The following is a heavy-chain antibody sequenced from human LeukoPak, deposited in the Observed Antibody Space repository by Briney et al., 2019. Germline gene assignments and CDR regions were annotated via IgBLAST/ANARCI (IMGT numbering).Heavy chain of an antibody. CDR2: IYHSGST. J-gene: IGHJ6*02. V-gene: IGHV4-30-2*01. CDR3: ATASRYSSGWYPMGRYYYYYGMDV. Sequence: PSETLSLTCAVSGGSISSGGYSWSWIRQPPGKGLEWIGYIYHSGSTYYNPSLKSRVTISVDRSKNQFSLKLSSVTAADTAVYYCATASRYSSGWYPMGRYYYYYGMDVWGQGTTVTVSS. D-gene: IGHD6-19*01. CDR1: GGSISSGGYS.